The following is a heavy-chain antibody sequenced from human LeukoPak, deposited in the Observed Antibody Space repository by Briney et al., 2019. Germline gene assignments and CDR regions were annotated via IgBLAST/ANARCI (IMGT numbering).Heavy chain of an antibody. CDR3: ARTGYTSGWGDAFDI. CDR2: FYAIGST. CDR1: GGPINTHN. V-gene: IGHV4-4*07. Sequence: SETLSLTCTVSGGPINTHNWSWIRQPAGKTLEWLGRFYAIGSTTYNPSLRSRLTISVDTSKNQISLKLISMTAADTAVYYCARTGYTSGWGDAFDIWGQGTFVTVSS. D-gene: IGHD6-19*01. J-gene: IGHJ3*02.